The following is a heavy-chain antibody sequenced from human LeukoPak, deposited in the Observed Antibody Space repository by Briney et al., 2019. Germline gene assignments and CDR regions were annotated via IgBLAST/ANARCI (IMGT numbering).Heavy chain of an antibody. Sequence: GGSLRLSCAASGFTFTNYWMHWVRQAPEKGLVWVARIDSDGSDTSYADSVKGRFTISRDNAKNTLYLQMNSLRAEDTAVFYCARDAGSGWQPFDYWGQGTLVTVSS. J-gene: IGHJ4*02. V-gene: IGHV3-74*01. CDR3: ARDAGSGWQPFDY. CDR2: IDSDGSDT. D-gene: IGHD6-19*01. CDR1: GFTFTNYW.